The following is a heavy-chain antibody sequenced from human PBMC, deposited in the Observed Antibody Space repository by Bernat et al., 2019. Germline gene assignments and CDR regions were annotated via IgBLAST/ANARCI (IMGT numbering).Heavy chain of an antibody. V-gene: IGHV4-39*01. D-gene: IGHD5-18*01. CDR1: GGSISSSSYY. Sequence: QLQLQESGPGLVKPSETLSLTCTVSGGSISSSSYYWGWIRQPPGKGLEWIGSIYYSGSTYYNPSLKSRVTISVDTSKNQFSLKLSSVTAADTAVYNCAPIYSYGPGLFRQSFFYYYGMDVWGQGTTVTVSS. CDR2: IYYSGST. CDR3: APIYSYGPGLFRQSFFYYYGMDV. J-gene: IGHJ6*02.